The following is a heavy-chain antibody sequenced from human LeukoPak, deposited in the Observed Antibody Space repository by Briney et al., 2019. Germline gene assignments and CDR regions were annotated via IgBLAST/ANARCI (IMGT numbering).Heavy chain of an antibody. V-gene: IGHV4-31*03. CDR1: GGSISSGGYY. J-gene: IGHJ5*02. CDR3: ARDCHCSSTSCYTRGRFDP. D-gene: IGHD2-2*02. CDR2: IYYSGST. Sequence: SETLSLTCTVSGGSISSGGYYWSWIRQHPGKGLEWIGYIYYSGSTYYNPSLKSRVTISVDTSKNQFSLKLSSVTAADTAVYYCARDCHCSSTSCYTRGRFDPWGQGTLVTVSS.